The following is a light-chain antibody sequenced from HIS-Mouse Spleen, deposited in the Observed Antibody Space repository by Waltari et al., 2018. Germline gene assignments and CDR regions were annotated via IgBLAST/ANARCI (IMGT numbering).Light chain of an antibody. V-gene: IGLV3-21*02. CDR2: DES. CDR3: QVWDSSSDHVV. J-gene: IGLJ2*01. Sequence: SYVLTQPPSVSVAPGQTARITCGGNNIGSKSVHWYQQKPGQAPVLGVYDESDRPAGIPERFSGSNSGNTATLTISRVEAGDEADYYCQVWDSSSDHVVFGGGTKLTVL. CDR1: NIGSKS.